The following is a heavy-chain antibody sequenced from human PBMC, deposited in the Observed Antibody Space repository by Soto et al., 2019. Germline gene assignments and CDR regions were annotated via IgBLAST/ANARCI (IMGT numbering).Heavy chain of an antibody. CDR3: ARASPPPRE. CDR1: GYTFTSYH. CDR2: ISAYNGNT. J-gene: IGHJ4*02. V-gene: IGHV1-18*01. Sequence: QVQLVQSGAEVKKPGASVKVSCKASGYTFTSYHITWVRQAPGQGLEWMGWISAYNGNTNYAQKRXGRVPMTTAPSTSTAYMELRSLRSDDTAVYYCARASPPPREWGQGTLVTVSS.